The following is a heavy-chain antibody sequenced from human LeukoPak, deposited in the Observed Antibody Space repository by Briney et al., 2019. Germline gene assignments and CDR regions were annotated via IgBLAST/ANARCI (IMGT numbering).Heavy chain of an antibody. Sequence: PGRSLRLSCAASGFTFSSYAMHWVRQAPGKGLEWVAVISYDGSNKYYADSVKGRFTISRDNSKNTLYLQMNSLRAEDTAVYYCARRMGIQLWHDAFDIWGQGTMVTVSS. CDR1: GFTFSSYA. D-gene: IGHD5-18*01. CDR2: ISYDGSNK. V-gene: IGHV3-30*04. J-gene: IGHJ3*02. CDR3: ARRMGIQLWHDAFDI.